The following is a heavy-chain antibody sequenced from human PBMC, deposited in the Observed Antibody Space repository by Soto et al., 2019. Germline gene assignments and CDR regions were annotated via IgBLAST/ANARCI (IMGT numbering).Heavy chain of an antibody. CDR3: ARDDSFYGEPGYGMNV. D-gene: IGHD4-17*01. V-gene: IGHV4-31*03. J-gene: IGHJ6*02. CDR2: IYYTGST. CDR1: GATISSGGFY. Sequence: QVQLQESGPGLVEASQTLSLTCTVSGATISSGGFYWSWIRQRPGKGLEWIGHIYYTGSTYYNPSLNCRVTLSVDVSRNQFSLKLRSVTAADTAKYFCARDDSFYGEPGYGMNVWGQGTTVTVSS.